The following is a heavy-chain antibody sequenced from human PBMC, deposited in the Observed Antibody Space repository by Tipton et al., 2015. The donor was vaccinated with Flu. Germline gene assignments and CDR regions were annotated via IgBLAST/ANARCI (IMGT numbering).Heavy chain of an antibody. J-gene: IGHJ4*02. Sequence: LRLSCAVSGDSVGSPYCWSWFRQLPGKGLEWIGCIYYSGSTYYNSSLRSRLTISVDTSKNQFSLKLSSVTAADTAVYYCARDGGSYYFDYWGQGTLVTVSS. V-gene: IGHV4-30-4*08. D-gene: IGHD1-26*01. CDR1: GDSVGSPYC. CDR3: ARDGGSYYFDY. CDR2: IYYSGST.